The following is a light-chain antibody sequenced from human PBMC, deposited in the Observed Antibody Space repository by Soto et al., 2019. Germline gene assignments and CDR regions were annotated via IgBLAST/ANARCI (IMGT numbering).Light chain of an antibody. V-gene: IGLV2-14*01. CDR1: STDVGGYKY. CDR3: SSFSSSSTPYV. Sequence: QSALTQPASVSGSPGQSIPISCTGTSTDVGGYKYVSWYQQHPGTAPKLMIFEVNGRPSGVSDRFSGSKSGNTASLTISGLQPEDEADYYCSSFSSSSTPYVFGTGTKLTVL. J-gene: IGLJ1*01. CDR2: EVN.